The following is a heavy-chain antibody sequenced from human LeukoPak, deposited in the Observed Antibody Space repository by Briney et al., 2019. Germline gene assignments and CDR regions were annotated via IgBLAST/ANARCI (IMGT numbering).Heavy chain of an antibody. CDR3: ARGTVDTAMVTDFDY. Sequence: SVKVSCKASGGTFSSYAISWVRQAPGQGLEWMGGIFPIFGTANYAQKFQGRVTITADESTSTAYMELSSLRSEDTAVYYCARGTVDTAMVTDFDYWGQGTLVTVSS. CDR2: IFPIFGTA. V-gene: IGHV1-69*13. D-gene: IGHD5-18*01. CDR1: GGTFSSYA. J-gene: IGHJ4*02.